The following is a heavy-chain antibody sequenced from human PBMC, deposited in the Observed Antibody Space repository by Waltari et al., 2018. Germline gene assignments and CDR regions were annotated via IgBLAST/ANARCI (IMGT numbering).Heavy chain of an antibody. CDR1: GGSISSGGYY. J-gene: IGHJ6*02. Sequence: QVQLQESGPGLVKPSQTLSLNCTVSGGSISSGGYYWSWIRQHPGKGLEWIGYIYYSGSTYYNPSLKSRVTISVDTSKNQFSLKLSSVTAADTAVYYCARDSLRGVTTPSDVWGQGTTVTVSS. CDR3: ARDSLRGVTTPSDV. D-gene: IGHD4-4*01. V-gene: IGHV4-31*03. CDR2: IYYSGST.